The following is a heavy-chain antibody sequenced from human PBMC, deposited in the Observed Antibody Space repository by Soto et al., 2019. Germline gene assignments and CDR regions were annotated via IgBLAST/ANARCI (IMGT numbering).Heavy chain of an antibody. Sequence: SETLSLTCAVYGGSFSGYYWSWIRQPPGKGLEWIGEINHSGSTNYNPSLKSRVTISVDTSKNQFSLKLSSVTAADTAVYYCARGRMTTGIRYFDLWGRGTLVTVSS. CDR2: INHSGST. D-gene: IGHD4-17*01. CDR3: ARGRMTTGIRYFDL. J-gene: IGHJ2*01. V-gene: IGHV4-34*01. CDR1: GGSFSGYY.